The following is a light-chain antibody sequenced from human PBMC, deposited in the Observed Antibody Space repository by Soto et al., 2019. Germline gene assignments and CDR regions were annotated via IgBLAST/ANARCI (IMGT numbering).Light chain of an antibody. V-gene: IGKV1-5*01. CDR2: DAS. J-gene: IGKJ1*01. CDR1: QSVSCL. Sequence: DIQMNQSPSTLSASVGDTVTVTCRASQSVSCLLAWYQQKPGEAPKLLIYDASALPRGVPSRFSGSGSGTKFTLTIASLQPDDFATYYCQQYETFSGTFGPGTKVDIK. CDR3: QQYETFSGT.